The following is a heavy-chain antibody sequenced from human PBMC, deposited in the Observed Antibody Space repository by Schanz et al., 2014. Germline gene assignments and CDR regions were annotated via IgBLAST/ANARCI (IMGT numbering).Heavy chain of an antibody. CDR2: ISGSGGST. CDR1: GFTLSSYW. CDR3: ARPRFDYGEVDY. V-gene: IGHV3-23*04. Sequence: EVKLVESGGGAVRPGGSLRLSCAASGFTLSSYWMHWVRQVPGKGLEWVSGISGSGGSTYYADSVKGRFTISRDNSKNTLYLQMNSLRAEDTAVYYCARPRFDYGEVDYWGQGTLVTVSS. J-gene: IGHJ4*02. D-gene: IGHD4-17*01.